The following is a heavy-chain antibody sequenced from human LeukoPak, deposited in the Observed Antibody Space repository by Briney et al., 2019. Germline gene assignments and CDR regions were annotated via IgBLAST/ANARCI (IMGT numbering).Heavy chain of an antibody. CDR2: IYESGSA. CDR1: GGSIGSTNW. V-gene: IGHV4-4*02. CDR3: AGEAPPGAFEI. Sequence: SETLSLTCAVSGGSIGSTNWWSWVRQPPGKGLEWIGEIYESGSANYNPSLKSRVTVSIDKSKNQFSLKLTSVTAADTAMYYCAGEAPPGAFEIWGLGTMVTVSS. J-gene: IGHJ3*02.